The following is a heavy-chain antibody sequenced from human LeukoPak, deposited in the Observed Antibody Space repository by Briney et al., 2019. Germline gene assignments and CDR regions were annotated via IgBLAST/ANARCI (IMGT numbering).Heavy chain of an antibody. J-gene: IGHJ4*02. CDR1: GGTFSSYA. D-gene: IGHD3-22*01. Sequence: VASVKVSCKASGGTFSSYAISWVRQAPGQGLEWMGGIIPIFGTANYAQKFQGRVTITADESTSTAYMELSSPRSEDTAVYYCASSLGYYDSSGYYWDSLVGFDYWGQGTLVTVSS. V-gene: IGHV1-69*01. CDR3: ASSLGYYDSSGYYWDSLVGFDY. CDR2: IIPIFGTA.